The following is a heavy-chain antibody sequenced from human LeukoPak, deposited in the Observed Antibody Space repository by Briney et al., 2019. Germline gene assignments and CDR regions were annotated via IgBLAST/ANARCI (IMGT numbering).Heavy chain of an antibody. CDR3: ASLNWNHGDTYNFDY. V-gene: IGHV4-39*01. D-gene: IGHD1-20*01. CDR1: GDSITNTRYY. Sequence: SETLSLTCTVSGDSITNTRYYWGWIRQPPGKGLEWIGSVYYTGNTYYNPSLKSRVTVSVDTSKNQFSLKLNSVTAADTAVYYCASLNWNHGDTYNFDYWGQGTLVTVSS. CDR2: VYYTGNT. J-gene: IGHJ4*02.